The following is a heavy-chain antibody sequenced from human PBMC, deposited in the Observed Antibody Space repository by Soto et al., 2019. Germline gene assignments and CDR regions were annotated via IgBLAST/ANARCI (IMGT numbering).Heavy chain of an antibody. CDR1: GYRFTSYW. Sequence: PGESLKISCKGSGYRFTSYWIAWVRQMPGKGLEWMGIIYAGDSETRYSPSFQGQVTISADKSINTAYLQWSSLKASDTAIYYCASPGGKDDDVRYLQDVFYIWGQGTMVTVSS. V-gene: IGHV5-51*01. CDR2: IYAGDSET. CDR3: ASPGGKDDDVRYLQDVFYI. D-gene: IGHD2-8*01. J-gene: IGHJ3*02.